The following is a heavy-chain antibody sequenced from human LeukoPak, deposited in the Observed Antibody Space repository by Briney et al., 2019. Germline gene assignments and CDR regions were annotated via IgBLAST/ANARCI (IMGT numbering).Heavy chain of an antibody. V-gene: IGHV3-23*01. CDR3: AKIRNSIWYPEWDY. Sequence: PGASLRLSCAASAFSFVDYAMHSVRHGPGKGLEWVSVINSGGSTNYADSVKGRLTISRDNYKNTLNLPINSLRAEATAVYYCAKIRNSIWYPEWDYWGQGTLVTVSS. D-gene: IGHD6-13*01. CDR2: INSGGST. CDR1: AFSFVDYA. J-gene: IGHJ4*02.